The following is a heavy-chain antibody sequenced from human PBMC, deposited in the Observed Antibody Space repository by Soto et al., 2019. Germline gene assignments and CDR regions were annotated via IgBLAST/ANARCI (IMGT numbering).Heavy chain of an antibody. CDR3: ARDTWGLRAAAAYYYGMDV. J-gene: IGHJ6*02. D-gene: IGHD6-13*01. CDR1: GGTFSSYA. CDR2: IIPIFGTA. Sequence: ASVKVSCKASGGTFSSYAISWVRQAPGQGLEWMGGIIPIFGTANYAQKFQGRVTITADESTSTAYMELSSLRSEDTAVYYCARDTWGLRAAAAYYYGMDVWGQGTTVTVSS. V-gene: IGHV1-69*13.